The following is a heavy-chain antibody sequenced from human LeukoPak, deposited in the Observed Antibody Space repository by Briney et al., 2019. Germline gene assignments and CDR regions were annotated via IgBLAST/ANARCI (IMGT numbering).Heavy chain of an antibody. CDR3: ARKVGATHLPNSFDY. V-gene: IGHV4-39*07. CDR2: INHSGST. J-gene: IGHJ4*02. Sequence: SETLSLTCTVSGGSISSSSTYYWGWIRQPPGKGLEWIGEINHSGSTNYNPSLKSRVTISVDTSKNQFSLKLSSVTAADTAVYYCARKVGATHLPNSFDYWGQGTLVTVSS. D-gene: IGHD1-26*01. CDR1: GGSISSSSTYY.